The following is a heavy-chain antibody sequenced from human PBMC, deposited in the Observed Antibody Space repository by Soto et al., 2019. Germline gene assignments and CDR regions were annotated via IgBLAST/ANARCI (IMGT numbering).Heavy chain of an antibody. CDR2: IYYSGST. CDR1: GGSISSGGYY. CDR3: ARHDSSGYYYYFDY. Sequence: QVQLQESGPGLVKPSQTLSLTCTVSGGSISSGGYYWSWIRQHPGKGLEWIGYIYYSGSTYYNPSLTSRVTISVDTSKNQFSLKLSSVTAADTAVYYCARHDSSGYYYYFDYWGQGTLVTVSS. D-gene: IGHD3-22*01. J-gene: IGHJ4*02. V-gene: IGHV4-31*03.